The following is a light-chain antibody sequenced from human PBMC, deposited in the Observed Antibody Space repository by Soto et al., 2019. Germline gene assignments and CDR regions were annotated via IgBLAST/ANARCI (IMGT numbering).Light chain of an antibody. CDR3: QKYDRVPWT. V-gene: IGKV1-27*01. J-gene: IGKJ1*01. CDR1: QGISHY. CDR2: TAS. Sequence: DIQMTQSPSSLSASVGDTVTITCRASQGISHYLAWYQQRPGKVPKLLIHTASILQSGVPSRFSASGSGTDFTLTISSLQPEDVATYYCQKYDRVPWTFGRGPKVEIK.